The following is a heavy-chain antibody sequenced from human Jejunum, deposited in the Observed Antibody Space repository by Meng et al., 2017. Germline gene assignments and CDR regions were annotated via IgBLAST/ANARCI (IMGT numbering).Heavy chain of an antibody. CDR1: GFSLSTSGVG. D-gene: IGHD2-15*01. CDR2: IYWDNDK. J-gene: IGHJ4*02. CDR3: AHRRISGSPWDGGDFDY. V-gene: IGHV2-5*02. Sequence: QITFKESGPSRVKPTQTLALTCPFSGFSLSTSGVGVGWIRQSTGKALEWLAVIYWDNDKSYSPSMKNRLTIDKDTSKNEVVLTMTNMDPVETATYYCAHRRISGSPWDGGDFDYWGQGTLVTVSS.